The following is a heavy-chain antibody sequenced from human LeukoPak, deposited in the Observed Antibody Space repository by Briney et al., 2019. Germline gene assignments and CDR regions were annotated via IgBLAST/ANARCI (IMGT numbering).Heavy chain of an antibody. CDR3: ARASYYYDSSGYYYSGFFDY. Sequence: SETLSLTCAVYGGSFSGYYWSWIRQPPGKGLEWIGEINHSGSTNYNPSLKSRVTISVDTSKNQFSLKLSSVTAADTAVYYCARASYYYDSSGYYYSGFFDYWGQGTLVTVSS. V-gene: IGHV4-34*01. CDR2: INHSGST. J-gene: IGHJ4*02. D-gene: IGHD3-22*01. CDR1: GGSFSGYY.